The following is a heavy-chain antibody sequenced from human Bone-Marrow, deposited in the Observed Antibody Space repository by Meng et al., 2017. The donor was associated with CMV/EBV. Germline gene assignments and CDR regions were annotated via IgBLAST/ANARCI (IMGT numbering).Heavy chain of an antibody. J-gene: IGHJ6*02. V-gene: IGHV1-46*01. CDR2: INPSGGST. CDR1: GDTFTSYY. CDR3: ARDQVFWSGYPLYYGMDV. Sequence: ASAKVSCKASGDTFTSYYMHWVRQAPGQGLEWMGIINPSGGSTSYAQKFQGRVTMTRDTSTSTVNMELSSLRPEDTAVYYCARDQVFWSGYPLYYGMDVWGQGTTVTVSS. D-gene: IGHD3-3*01.